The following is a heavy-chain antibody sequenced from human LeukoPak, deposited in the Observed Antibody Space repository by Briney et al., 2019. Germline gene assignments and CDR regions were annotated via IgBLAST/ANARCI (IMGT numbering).Heavy chain of an antibody. Sequence: SETLSLTCTVSGDSIISNIYWWDWVRLPPGKGLEWIGATFYTGRTFYSPSLKSRVTVSVDTSKNQFSLKLSSVTAADTAVYYCARDQNWAIDYWGQGTLVTVSS. V-gene: IGHV4-39*02. CDR2: TFYTGRT. CDR1: GDSIISNIYW. J-gene: IGHJ4*02. CDR3: ARDQNWAIDY. D-gene: IGHD7-27*01.